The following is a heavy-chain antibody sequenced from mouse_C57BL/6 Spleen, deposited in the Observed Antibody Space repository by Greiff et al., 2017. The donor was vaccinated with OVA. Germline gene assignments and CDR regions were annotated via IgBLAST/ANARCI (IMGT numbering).Heavy chain of an antibody. D-gene: IGHD1-1*01. CDR2: IDPSDSEN. Sequence: VQLQQPGAELVRPGSSVKLSCKASGYTFTSYWLHWVKQRPIQGLEWIGNIDPSDSENHYNQKFKDKATLTVDKSSSTAYMQLSSLTSEDSAVYYCALFVTSAPKSYWGQGTLVTVSA. V-gene: IGHV1-52*01. J-gene: IGHJ3*01. CDR1: GYTFTSYW. CDR3: ALFVTSAPKSY.